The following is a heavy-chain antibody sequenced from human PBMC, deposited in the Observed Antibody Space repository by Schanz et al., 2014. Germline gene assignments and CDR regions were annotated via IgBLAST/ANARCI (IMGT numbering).Heavy chain of an antibody. CDR1: GFTVNTNY. CDR3: ARGRARQLVHWFDP. Sequence: EVQLVESGGGLIQPGGSLRLSCAVSGFTVNTNYMSWVRQAPGKGLEWVSSLSGGSSYIFYADSVKGRFTISRDNARYSLYLEMNSLRAEDTAVYYCARGRARQLVHWFDPWGQGTLVTVSS. D-gene: IGHD6-13*01. CDR2: LSGGSSYI. J-gene: IGHJ5*02. V-gene: IGHV3-21*02.